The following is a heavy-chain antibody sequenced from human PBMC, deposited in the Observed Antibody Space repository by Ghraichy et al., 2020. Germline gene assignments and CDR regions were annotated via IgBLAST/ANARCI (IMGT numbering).Heavy chain of an antibody. CDR3: AKAYEFYWYFGF. Sequence: GGSLRLSCAVSGFIFSSYAMSWVRQAPGKGLEWVSSISGSGSSTYYADSVKGRFTISRDNSKNTLYLQMNSLRAEDTAVYYCAKAYEFYWYFGFWGRGTLVTVSS. D-gene: IGHD5-12*01. J-gene: IGHJ2*01. CDR2: ISGSGSST. V-gene: IGHV3-23*01. CDR1: GFIFSSYA.